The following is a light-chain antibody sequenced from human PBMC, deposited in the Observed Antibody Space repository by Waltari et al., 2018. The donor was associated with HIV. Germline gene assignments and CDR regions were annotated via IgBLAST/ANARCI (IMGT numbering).Light chain of an antibody. CDR3: QAWDTAAHVV. V-gene: IGLV3-1*01. J-gene: IGLJ2*01. CDR1: DIGRKY. CDR2: QDN. Sequence: SYELTQPPSVSLSPGQTDRITCSVDDIGRKYVSWYQQKTRQAHFLAVYQDNKRTSGIPERFSGSKSRNRATLASIGAQAFDGAGYDGQAWDTAAHVVFGGGTKLTVL.